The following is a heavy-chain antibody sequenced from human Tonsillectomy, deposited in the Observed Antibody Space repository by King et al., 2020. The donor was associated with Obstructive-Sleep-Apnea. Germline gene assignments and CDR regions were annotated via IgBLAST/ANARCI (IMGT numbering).Heavy chain of an antibody. CDR2: ISGYNGNT. D-gene: IGHD6-19*01. V-gene: IGHV1-18*01. CDR3: ARVHNSAWFFDY. Sequence: VQLVESGAEVKKPGASVKVSCKTSRYSFTGYGITWGRQAPGQGLKWMGCISGYNGNTDYAQELQGRVTMTTDTSTSTAYMELRSLRSDDTAVYYLARVHNSAWFFDYWGQGTLVTVPS. J-gene: IGHJ4*02. CDR1: RYSFTGYG.